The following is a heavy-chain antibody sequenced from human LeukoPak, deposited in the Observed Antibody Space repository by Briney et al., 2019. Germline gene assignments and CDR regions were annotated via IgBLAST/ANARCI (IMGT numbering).Heavy chain of an antibody. CDR1: GYTFTSYG. CDR2: ISAYNGNT. CDR3: AREGYCSSTSCWDYYYYGMDV. D-gene: IGHD2-2*01. J-gene: IGHJ6*02. Sequence: ASVKVSCKASGYTFTSYGIIWVRQAPGQGLEWMGWISAYNGNTNYAQKLQGRVTITTDTSTSTAYMELRSLRSDDTAVYYCAREGYCSSTSCWDYYYYGMDVWGQGTTVTVSS. V-gene: IGHV1-18*01.